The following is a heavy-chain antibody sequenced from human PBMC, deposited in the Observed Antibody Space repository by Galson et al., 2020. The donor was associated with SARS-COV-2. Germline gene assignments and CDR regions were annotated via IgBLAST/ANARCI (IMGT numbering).Heavy chain of an antibody. CDR3: ARFLFDFGQEEDALDI. J-gene: IGHJ3*02. V-gene: IGHV3-21*01. CDR2: TTPTGPYI. Sequence: GESLKISCAASGFTFSTYSMNWLRQAPGKGLEWVSSTTPTGPYIHYAHSVEGRFTISRDNAKDSLYLQMDNLRAEDTAIYYCARFLFDFGQEEDALDIWGQGTMVTVSS. D-gene: IGHD3-3*01. CDR1: GFTFSTYS.